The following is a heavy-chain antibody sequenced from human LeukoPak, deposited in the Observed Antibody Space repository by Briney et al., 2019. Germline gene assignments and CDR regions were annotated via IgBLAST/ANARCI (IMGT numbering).Heavy chain of an antibody. CDR3: AKGLLRGVPRYFDY. V-gene: IGHV3-21*04. CDR2: ISSSSSYI. J-gene: IGHJ4*02. D-gene: IGHD3-22*01. Sequence: PGGSLRLSCAASGFTFSSYSMNWVRQAPGKGLEWVSSISSSSSYIYYADSVKGRFTISRDNSKNTLYLQMNSLRAEDTAVYYCAKGLLRGVPRYFDYWGQGTLVTVSS. CDR1: GFTFSSYS.